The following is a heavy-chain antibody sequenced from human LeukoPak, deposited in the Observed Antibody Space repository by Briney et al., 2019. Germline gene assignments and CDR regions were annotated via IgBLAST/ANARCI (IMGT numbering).Heavy chain of an antibody. CDR2: IIPIFGTA. CDR1: GGTFSSYA. CDR3: ARVRAAAGDDAFDI. V-gene: IGHV1-69*13. D-gene: IGHD6-13*01. Sequence: GASVKVSFTASGGTFSSYAISWVRQAPGQGLEWMGGIIPIFGTANYAQKFQGRVTITADESTSTAYMELSSLRSEDTAVYYCARVRAAAGDDAFDIWGQGTMVTVSS. J-gene: IGHJ3*02.